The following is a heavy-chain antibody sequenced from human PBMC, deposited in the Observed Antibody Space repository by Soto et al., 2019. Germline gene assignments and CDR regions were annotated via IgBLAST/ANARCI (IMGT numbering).Heavy chain of an antibody. Sequence: QVQLQESGPGLVKPSETLSLTCTVSGGSISSYYWSWIRQPPGKGLEWIGYIYYSGSTNYNRSLKSRVTISVDTSKNQFSLKLSSVTAADTAVYYCARGRGGWFINQLLDIWGQGTMVTVSS. J-gene: IGHJ3*02. CDR1: GGSISSYY. CDR2: IYYSGST. CDR3: ARGRGGWFINQLLDI. V-gene: IGHV4-59*01. D-gene: IGHD2-2*01.